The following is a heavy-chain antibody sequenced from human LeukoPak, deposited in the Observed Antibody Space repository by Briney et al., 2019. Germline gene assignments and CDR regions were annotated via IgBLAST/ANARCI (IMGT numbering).Heavy chain of an antibody. V-gene: IGHV3-33*01. Sequence: GGSLRLSCTPSGFTFSSYGFHWVRQAPGKGLESVAVIWYDGSQKYYADSVKGRFTISRDNSKNTLSLQMNSLRAEDTAVYYCARDVGNFGSGSSYFDSWGQGILVTVSS. D-gene: IGHD3-10*01. CDR2: IWYDGSQK. J-gene: IGHJ4*02. CDR1: GFTFSSYG. CDR3: ARDVGNFGSGSSYFDS.